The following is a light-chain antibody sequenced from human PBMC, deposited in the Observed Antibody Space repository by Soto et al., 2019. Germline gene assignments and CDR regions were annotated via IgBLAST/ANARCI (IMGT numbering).Light chain of an antibody. V-gene: IGKV1-9*01. J-gene: IGKJ4*01. Sequence: DIQLTQSPSVLSASVGDRVTITCRASQGIDNYLAWYQQKPGKAPQLLIYGATALESGVPSRFGGSGAGTEFTLTVSSLQPEDFATYYCQQLKSYPLTYGGGTKVEIK. CDR2: GAT. CDR3: QQLKSYPLT. CDR1: QGIDNY.